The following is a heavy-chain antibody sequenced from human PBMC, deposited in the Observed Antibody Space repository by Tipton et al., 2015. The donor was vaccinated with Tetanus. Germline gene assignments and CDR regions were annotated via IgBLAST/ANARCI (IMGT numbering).Heavy chain of an antibody. J-gene: IGHJ4*02. CDR1: GFTVSSNY. CDR3: ARARGVAVAGGDY. CDR2: IYSGGST. Sequence: SLRLSCAASGFTVSSNYMNWVRLAPGKGLEWVSVIYSGGSTYYADSVKGRFTISRDNSKNTLYLQMNSLRAEDTAVYYCARARGVAVAGGDYWGQGTLVTVSS. D-gene: IGHD6-19*01. V-gene: IGHV3-66*01.